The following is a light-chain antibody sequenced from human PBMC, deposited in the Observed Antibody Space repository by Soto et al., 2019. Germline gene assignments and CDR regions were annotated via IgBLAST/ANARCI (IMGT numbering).Light chain of an antibody. V-gene: IGKV1-5*03. J-gene: IGKJ5*01. Sequence: DIQMTQSPSPLSASIGDRVTITCRASQSIGRWLAWYQQKPGKAPKLLIYKASSLESGVPSRFSGSGSGTEFTLTISSLQPDDVATYYCQQYNSYPITFGQGTRLEIK. CDR1: QSIGRW. CDR2: KAS. CDR3: QQYNSYPIT.